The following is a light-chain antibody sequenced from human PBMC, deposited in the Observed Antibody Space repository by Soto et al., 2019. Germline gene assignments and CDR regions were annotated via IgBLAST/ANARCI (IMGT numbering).Light chain of an antibody. V-gene: IGKV2-28*01. CDR1: QSLLHSNGYNY. CDR3: MQALQARLT. J-gene: IGKJ4*01. Sequence: DIVMTQSPLSLPVTPGEPASISCRSSQSLLHSNGYNYLDWYLQKPGQSPQLLIYLGSNRASGVPERFNGSGSGTDFTLKISRVEAEDVGVYYCMQALQARLTFGGGTKVEIK. CDR2: LGS.